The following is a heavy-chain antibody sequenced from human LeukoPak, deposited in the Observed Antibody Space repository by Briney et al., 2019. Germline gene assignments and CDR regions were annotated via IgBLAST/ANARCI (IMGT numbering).Heavy chain of an antibody. CDR2: ISAYNGNT. Sequence: ASVKVSCKASGFTFTSSGFSWVRQAPGKGLEWMGWISAYNGNTNYAQKLQGRVTMTTDTSTSTAYMELRRLTSDDTAVYYCARADYYDSSGYYHTDYWGQGTLVTVSS. V-gene: IGHV1-18*01. D-gene: IGHD3-22*01. CDR1: GFTFTSSG. J-gene: IGHJ4*02. CDR3: ARADYYDSSGYYHTDY.